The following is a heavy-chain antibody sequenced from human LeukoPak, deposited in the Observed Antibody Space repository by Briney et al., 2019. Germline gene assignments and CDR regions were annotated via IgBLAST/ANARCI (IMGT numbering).Heavy chain of an antibody. V-gene: IGHV4-39*01. CDR1: GGSISSNNYF. CDR2: IYDSGST. CDR3: ANPARDFADSGAITW. Sequence: SETLSLTCTVSGGSISSNNYFWGWIRQPPGKGLEWIVSIYDSGSTYYNPSLKSRVTISVDTSKNQFSLKLTSVTAADTAVYYCANPARDFADSGAITWWGQGTLVTVSS. D-gene: IGHD4-17*01. J-gene: IGHJ4*02.